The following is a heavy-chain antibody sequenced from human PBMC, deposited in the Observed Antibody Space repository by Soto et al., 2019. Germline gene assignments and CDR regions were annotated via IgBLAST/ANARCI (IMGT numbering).Heavy chain of an antibody. CDR2: ISYDGSNK. CDR3: ARPVEPFYYYGMDV. J-gene: IGHJ6*02. CDR1: GFTFTTYA. Sequence: QVQLVESGGGVVQPGRSLRLSCAASGFTFTTYAMDWVRQAPGKGLEWVALISYDGSNKYYAESVMGRYTISRDNSKNTLYLQLNSLRAEDTAVYYCARPVEPFYYYGMDVWGQGTTVSVSS. V-gene: IGHV3-30-3*01.